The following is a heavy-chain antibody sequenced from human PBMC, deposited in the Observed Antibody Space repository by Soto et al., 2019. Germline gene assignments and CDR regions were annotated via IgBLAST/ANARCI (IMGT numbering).Heavy chain of an antibody. CDR1: GFTFSSYG. CDR2: IWYDGSNK. J-gene: IGHJ1*01. V-gene: IGHV3-33*01. CDR3: ARDVYGDYVEYFQH. D-gene: IGHD4-17*01. Sequence: QVQLVESGGGVVQPGRSLRLSCAASGFTFSSYGMHWVRQAPGKGLEWVAVIWYDGSNKYYADSVKGRFTISRDNSKNTLYLHMNSLRAEDTAVYYCARDVYGDYVEYFQHWGQGTLVTVSS.